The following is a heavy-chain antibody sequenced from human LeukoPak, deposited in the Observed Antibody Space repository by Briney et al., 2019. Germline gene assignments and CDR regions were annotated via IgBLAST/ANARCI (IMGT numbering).Heavy chain of an antibody. D-gene: IGHD1-20*01. Sequence: GGSLRLSCAASGFTFSSCAMSWVRQAPGKGLEWVSAISGNAVSTYYADSVKGRFTISRDNSKNTLYLQMNSLRAEDTAVYYCAKEVYNWNRSPCDHWGQGTLVTVSS. CDR3: AKEVYNWNRSPCDH. V-gene: IGHV3-23*01. CDR2: ISGNAVST. J-gene: IGHJ4*02. CDR1: GFTFSSCA.